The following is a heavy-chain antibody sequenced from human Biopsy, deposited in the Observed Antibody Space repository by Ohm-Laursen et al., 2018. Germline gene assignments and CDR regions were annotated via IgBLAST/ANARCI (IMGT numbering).Heavy chain of an antibody. D-gene: IGHD2-8*01. V-gene: IGHV1-2*02. CDR3: ARDPLNGHKHFDY. J-gene: IGHJ4*02. CDR1: SYTFTDYN. Sequence: ASVKASCKASSYTFTDYNIHWMRQAPGQGLEWLGYINCKTGATNYAQKFQGTVPMTRETSISTAYLALGSLRSADTAIYYCARDPLNGHKHFDYWGQGSLVTVSS. CDR2: INCKTGAT.